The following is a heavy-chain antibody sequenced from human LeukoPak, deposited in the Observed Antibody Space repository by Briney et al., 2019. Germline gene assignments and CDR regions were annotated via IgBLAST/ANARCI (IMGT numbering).Heavy chain of an antibody. J-gene: IGHJ6*03. CDR2: MNPNSGNT. D-gene: IGHD3-3*01. CDR3: ARGGYYDFWSGYYPYYYYYYMDV. CDR1: GYTFTSHD. V-gene: IGHV1-8*01. Sequence: GASVKVSCKASGYTFTSHDINWVRQATGQGLEWMGWMNPNSGNTGYAQKFQGRVTMTRNTSISTAYMELSSLRSEDTAVYYCARGGYYDFWSGYYPYYYYYYMDVWGKGTTVTVSS.